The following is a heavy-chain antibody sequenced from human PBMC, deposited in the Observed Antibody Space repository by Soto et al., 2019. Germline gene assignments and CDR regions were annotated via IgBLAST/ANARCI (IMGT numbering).Heavy chain of an antibody. V-gene: IGHV6-1*01. J-gene: IGHJ4*02. Sequence: SRTLSLPCAISGDSVSSNSAAWNWIRQSPSRGLEWLGRTYYRSRWYNDDAVSVRSRITVTPDTSNTQFPLQLKSVTPEDTAVYYCARTEGYFDYWGQGTRVTSPQ. CDR2: TYYRSRWYN. CDR1: GDSVSSNSAA. CDR3: ARTEGYFDY.